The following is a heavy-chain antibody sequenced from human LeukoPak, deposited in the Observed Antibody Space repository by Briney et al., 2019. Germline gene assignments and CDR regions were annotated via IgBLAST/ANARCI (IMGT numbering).Heavy chain of an antibody. CDR2: IIPIFGTA. Sequence: ASVKVSCKASGDTFSSYATNWVRQAPGQGLKWMGGIIPIFGTANYAQKFQGRVTITADESTSTAYMELSSLRSEDTAVYYCARVDRYSSWGNYFDYWGQGTLVTVSS. CDR1: GDTFSSYA. CDR3: ARVDRYSSWGNYFDY. J-gene: IGHJ4*02. D-gene: IGHD6-19*01. V-gene: IGHV1-69*13.